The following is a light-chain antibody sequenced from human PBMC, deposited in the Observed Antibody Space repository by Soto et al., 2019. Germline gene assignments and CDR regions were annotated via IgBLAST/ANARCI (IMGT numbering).Light chain of an antibody. Sequence: DIQMTQFPSTLSASVGDRVTITCRASQSIDKWLAWYQQKPGKAPNLLIYEASRLEGEVPSRFSGSRSGTDFTLTISSLQPDDFATYYCQQYKIYPTFGQGTKVETK. CDR3: QQYKIYPT. CDR1: QSIDKW. V-gene: IGKV1-5*03. CDR2: EAS. J-gene: IGKJ1*01.